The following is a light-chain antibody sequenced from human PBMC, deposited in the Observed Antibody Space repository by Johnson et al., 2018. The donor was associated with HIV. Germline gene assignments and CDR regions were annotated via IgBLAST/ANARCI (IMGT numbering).Light chain of an antibody. CDR2: ENN. Sequence: QSVLTQPPSVSAAPGQKVTISCSGSSSNIGNNYVSWYQQLPGTAPKLLIYENNKRPSRIPARFSGSKSGTSATLGITGLQTGDEADYFCGTWDTILQTFVFGTGTEVSVL. CDR3: GTWDTILQTFV. J-gene: IGLJ1*01. CDR1: SSNIGNNY. V-gene: IGLV1-51*02.